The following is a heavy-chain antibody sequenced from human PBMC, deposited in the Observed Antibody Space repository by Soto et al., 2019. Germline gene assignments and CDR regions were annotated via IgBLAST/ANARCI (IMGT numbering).Heavy chain of an antibody. Sequence: PSETLSLTCTVSGGSISSYYWSWIRQPPGKGLEWIGYIYYSGSTNYNPSLKSRVTISVDTSKNQFSLKLSSVTAADTAVYYCARHDHGDYYFDYWGQGTLVTVSS. V-gene: IGHV4-59*08. J-gene: IGHJ4*02. CDR2: IYYSGST. D-gene: IGHD4-17*01. CDR1: GGSISSYY. CDR3: ARHDHGDYYFDY.